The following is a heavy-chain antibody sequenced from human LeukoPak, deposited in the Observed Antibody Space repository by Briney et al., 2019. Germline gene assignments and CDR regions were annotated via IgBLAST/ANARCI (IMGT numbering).Heavy chain of an antibody. CDR1: GGTFSSYA. V-gene: IGHV1-69*13. Sequence: SVKVSCKASGGTFSSYAISWVRQAPGQGLEWMGGIIPIFGTANYAQKFQGRVTITADESTSTAYMELSSLRSEDTAVYYCARGDLLSYCGGDCYFYYYYMDVWGKGTTVTVSS. J-gene: IGHJ6*03. D-gene: IGHD2-21*01. CDR3: ARGDLLSYCGGDCYFYYYYMDV. CDR2: IIPIFGTA.